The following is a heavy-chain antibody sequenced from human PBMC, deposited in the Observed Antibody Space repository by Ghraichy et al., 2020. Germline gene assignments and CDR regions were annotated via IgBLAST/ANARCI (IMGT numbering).Heavy chain of an antibody. V-gene: IGHV3-49*03. CDR1: GFTFGDFV. CDR2: IRSKPFGGTT. D-gene: IGHD3-22*01. Sequence: GESLNISCTTSGFTFGDFVLSWLRQAPGKGLEWVGFIRSKPFGGTTEYAASVKGRFTISRDDSKSIAYLQMNGLKSEDTALYFCARSNDYYDSSDCYRSWGQGTLVTVSS. J-gene: IGHJ5*02. CDR3: ARSNDYYDSSDCYRS.